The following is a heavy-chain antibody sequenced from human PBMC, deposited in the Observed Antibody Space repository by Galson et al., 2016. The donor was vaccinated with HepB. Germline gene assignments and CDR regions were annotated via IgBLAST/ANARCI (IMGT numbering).Heavy chain of an antibody. CDR2: INPSGVRT. D-gene: IGHD3-10*01. CDR1: GYTFTSQY. V-gene: IGHV1-46*04. J-gene: IGHJ6*02. Sequence: SVKVSCKASGYTFTSQYIHWVRQAPGQGLEWMGVINPSGVRTSYAQKLQGRVTMTTDTSTSTVYMELSSLRSEDTAVYYCVRGGPLWLGELRPMDVWGQGTTVTVSS. CDR3: VRGGPLWLGELRPMDV.